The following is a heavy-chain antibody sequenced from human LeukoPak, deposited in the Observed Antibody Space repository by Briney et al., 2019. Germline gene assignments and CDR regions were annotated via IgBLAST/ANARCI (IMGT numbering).Heavy chain of an antibody. Sequence: KTSETLSLTCAVYGGSFSGYYWSWIRQPPGKGLEWIGEINHSGSTNYNPSLKSRVTISVDTSKNQFSLKLSSVTAADTAVYYCARGRPYYYGSGSRKIFDYWGQGTLVTVSS. J-gene: IGHJ4*02. CDR3: ARGRPYYYGSGSRKIFDY. CDR1: GGSFSGYY. V-gene: IGHV4-34*01. D-gene: IGHD3-10*01. CDR2: INHSGST.